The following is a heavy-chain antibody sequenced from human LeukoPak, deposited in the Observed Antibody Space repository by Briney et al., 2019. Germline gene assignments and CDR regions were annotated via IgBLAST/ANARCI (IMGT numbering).Heavy chain of an antibody. CDR3: ARALYSGSYTYFDY. D-gene: IGHD1-26*01. CDR2: IIPIFGTA. CDR1: GGTFSSYA. V-gene: IGHV1-69*05. Sequence: GASVKVSCKASGGTFSSYAISWVRQAPGQGLEWMGGIIPIFGTANYAQKFQGRVTITTDESTSTAYMELSSLRSEDTAVYYCARALYSGSYTYFDYWGQGTLVTVFS. J-gene: IGHJ4*02.